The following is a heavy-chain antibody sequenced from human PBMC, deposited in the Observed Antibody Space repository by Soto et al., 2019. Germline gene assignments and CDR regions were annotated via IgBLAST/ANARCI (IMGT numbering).Heavy chain of an antibody. Sequence: QVQLVQSGAEVKKPGASVKVSCKASGYTFTSYAMHWVRQAPGQRLEWMGWINAGNGNTKYSQKFQGRVTITRDTSASTAYMELSSLRSEDTAVYYCARDVYSSSWSQGYYGMDVWGQGTTVTVSS. V-gene: IGHV1-3*01. D-gene: IGHD6-13*01. J-gene: IGHJ6*02. CDR2: INAGNGNT. CDR1: GYTFTSYA. CDR3: ARDVYSSSWSQGYYGMDV.